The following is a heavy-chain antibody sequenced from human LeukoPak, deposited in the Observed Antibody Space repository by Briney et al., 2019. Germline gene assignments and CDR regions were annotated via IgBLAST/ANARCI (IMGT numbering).Heavy chain of an antibody. J-gene: IGHJ5*02. CDR2: INTNTGNP. CDR1: GYTFTIYA. V-gene: IGHV7-4-1*02. D-gene: IGHD3-10*01. CDR3: ASGLWFGELVFDP. Sequence: ASVKVSCTASGYTFTIYAMNWVRQAPGQGLEWMGWINTNTGNPTYAQGFTGRFVFSLDTSVSTAYLQISSLKAEDTAVYYCASGLWFGELVFDPWGQGTLVTVSS.